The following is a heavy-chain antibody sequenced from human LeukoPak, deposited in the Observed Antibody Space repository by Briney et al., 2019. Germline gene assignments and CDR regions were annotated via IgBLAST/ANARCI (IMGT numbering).Heavy chain of an antibody. CDR2: IIPILGIA. J-gene: IGHJ4*02. V-gene: IGHV1-69*04. CDR1: RGTFSSYT. D-gene: IGHD5-18*01. CDR3: ARDRSRTSYGYVRPVDY. Sequence: SVKVSCEASRGTFSSYTISWVRQAPGQGLEWMGRIIPILGIANYAQKFQGRVTITADKSTSTAYMELSSLRSEDTAVYYCARDRSRTSYGYVRPVDYWGQGTLVTVSS.